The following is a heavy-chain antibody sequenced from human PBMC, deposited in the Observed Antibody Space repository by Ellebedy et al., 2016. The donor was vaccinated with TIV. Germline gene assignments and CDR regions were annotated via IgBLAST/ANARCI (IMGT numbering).Heavy chain of an antibody. V-gene: IGHV1-46*01. CDR1: GYTFTSYY. Sequence: AASVKVSCKASGYTFTSYYMHWVRQAPGQGLEWMGIINPSGGSTSYAQKFQGRVTMTRDTSTSTVYMELSSLRSEDTAVYYWARDWDPYYDSSGYYPGDIWGQGTMVTVSS. J-gene: IGHJ3*02. CDR3: ARDWDPYYDSSGYYPGDI. CDR2: INPSGGST. D-gene: IGHD3-22*01.